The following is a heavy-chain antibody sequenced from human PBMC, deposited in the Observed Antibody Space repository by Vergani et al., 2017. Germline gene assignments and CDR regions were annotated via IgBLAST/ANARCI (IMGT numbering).Heavy chain of an antibody. CDR1: GFSFNSYW. V-gene: IGHV3-74*03. CDR2: IKSDGSIT. Sequence: DVQLAESGGGFFQPGGSLRLSCSASGFSFNSYWMHWVRQVPGKGLLWVSRIKSDGSITAYAVSVKGRFTISRDNAQNTLYLQMNSLRVEDTGYYYCARAKCIGTFFLSNWLGPWGQGTPVPV. CDR3: ARAKCIGTFFLSNWLGP. D-gene: IGHD1-7*01. J-gene: IGHJ5*02.